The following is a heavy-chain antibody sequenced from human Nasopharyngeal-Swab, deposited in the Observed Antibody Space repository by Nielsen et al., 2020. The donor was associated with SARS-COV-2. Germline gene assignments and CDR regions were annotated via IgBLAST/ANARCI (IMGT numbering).Heavy chain of an antibody. CDR3: ARGDTTDSYYYYYLDV. V-gene: IGHV1-69*06. J-gene: IGHJ6*03. CDR1: GDTFSSYA. Sequence: SVKVSCKASGDTFSSYAIGWVRQAPGQGLEWMGGITPIFDTTNYAQKFQGRVTITADKSTNTAYMELDSLRSEDTAVYYCARGDTTDSYYYYYLDVWGKGTTVTVPS. CDR2: ITPIFDTT. D-gene: IGHD5-18*01.